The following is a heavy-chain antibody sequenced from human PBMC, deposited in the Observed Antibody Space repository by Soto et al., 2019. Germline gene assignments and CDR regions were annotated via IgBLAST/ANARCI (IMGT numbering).Heavy chain of an antibody. V-gene: IGHV4-34*12. CDR2: MFYGVST. D-gene: IGHD3-3*02. Sequence: SETLSLTCAVYGGSFSGYYWSWIRQPPGKGLEWIGSMFYGVSTYYNPSLKSRVTVSVDTSKNQFSLNLRSVTAADTAVYYCARLPSRHLVDYWGQGTLVTVSS. CDR3: ARLPSRHLVDY. J-gene: IGHJ4*02. CDR1: GGSFSGYY.